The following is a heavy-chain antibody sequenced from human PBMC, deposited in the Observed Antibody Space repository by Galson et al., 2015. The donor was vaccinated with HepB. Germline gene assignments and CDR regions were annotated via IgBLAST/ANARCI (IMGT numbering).Heavy chain of an antibody. CDR3: ARDSRLELHLNNYFSYGMDI. Sequence: SVKVSCKVSGYDFNNYGLSWVRQAPGQGLEWLGLVSGYDGSANYSPKFRGRVTMTTQTSTGTAYLEVRSLTSDDTAVYYCARDSRLELHLNNYFSYGMDIWGQGTAVTVS. J-gene: IGHJ6*02. CDR1: GYDFNNYG. V-gene: IGHV1-18*01. CDR2: VSGYDGSA. D-gene: IGHD5-24*01.